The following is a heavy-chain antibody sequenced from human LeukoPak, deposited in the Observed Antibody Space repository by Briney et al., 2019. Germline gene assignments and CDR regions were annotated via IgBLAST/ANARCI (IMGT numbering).Heavy chain of an antibody. V-gene: IGHV1-18*01. Sequence: ASVKVPCKASGYTFTSYGISWVRQAPGQGLEWMGWISAYNGNTNYAQKLQGRVTMTTDTSTSTAYMELRSLRSDDTAVYYCARVREEYSSSWYLGLSYYYYGMDVWGQGTTVTVSS. CDR3: ARVREEYSSSWYLGLSYYYYGMDV. CDR2: ISAYNGNT. J-gene: IGHJ6*02. CDR1: GYTFTSYG. D-gene: IGHD6-13*01.